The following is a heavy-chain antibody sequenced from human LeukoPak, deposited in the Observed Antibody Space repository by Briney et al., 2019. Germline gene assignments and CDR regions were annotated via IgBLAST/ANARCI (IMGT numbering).Heavy chain of an antibody. V-gene: IGHV4-4*02. Sequence: KPSETLSLTCAVSGGSISSTNWWSWVRQPPGKGLEWIGEISHSGSTNYNPSLKSRVTISVDKSKNQFSLKLRSVTAADTAVYYCARHERCSSISCIYNWFDPWGQGTLAIVSS. CDR3: ARHERCSSISCIYNWFDP. D-gene: IGHD2-2*01. J-gene: IGHJ5*02. CDR1: GGSISSTNW. CDR2: ISHSGST.